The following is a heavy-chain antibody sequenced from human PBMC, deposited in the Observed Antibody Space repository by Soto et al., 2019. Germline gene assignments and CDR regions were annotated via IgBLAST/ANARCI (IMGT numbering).Heavy chain of an antibody. V-gene: IGHV3-23*01. CDR3: AKATATGGGAFDI. Sequence: LRLSCAASGFICSSYDMSWVRQAPGKGLEWVSTILVAGSTHYEDSVKGRFTISRDTSKNTVYLQMNSLTAGDTAVYYCAKATATGGGAFDICGQGTMVTVS. J-gene: IGHJ3*02. D-gene: IGHD2-8*02. CDR1: GFICSSYD. CDR2: ILVAGST.